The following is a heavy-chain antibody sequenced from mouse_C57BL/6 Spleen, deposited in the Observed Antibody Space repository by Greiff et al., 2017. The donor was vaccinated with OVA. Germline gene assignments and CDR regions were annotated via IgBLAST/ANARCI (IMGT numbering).Heavy chain of an antibody. D-gene: IGHD1-1*01. Sequence: VQLQQSGTVLARPGASVKMSCKTSGYTFTSSWMHWVKQRPGQGLEWIGAIYPGNSDTSYNQKFKGKAKLTAVTSASTAYMELSSLTNEDSAVYYCTIATVVAYYFDYWGQGTTLTVSS. CDR2: IYPGNSDT. J-gene: IGHJ2*01. CDR1: GYTFTSSW. V-gene: IGHV1-5*01. CDR3: TIATVVAYYFDY.